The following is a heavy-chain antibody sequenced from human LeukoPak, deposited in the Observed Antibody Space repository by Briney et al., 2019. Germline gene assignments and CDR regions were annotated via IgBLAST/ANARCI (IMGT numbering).Heavy chain of an antibody. D-gene: IGHD2-2*01. CDR1: GFSLNSYN. Sequence: GGSLRLSCAASGFSLNSYNMNWVRQAPGKGLEWVSFISTSSRYIYYADSAKGRFTISRDNAKNSLYLQKNSLRAEDTAVYCCARNLEHCSSTSCDSDFDYWGQGTLVTVSS. J-gene: IGHJ4*02. CDR3: ARNLEHCSSTSCDSDFDY. V-gene: IGHV3-21*01. CDR2: ISTSSRYI.